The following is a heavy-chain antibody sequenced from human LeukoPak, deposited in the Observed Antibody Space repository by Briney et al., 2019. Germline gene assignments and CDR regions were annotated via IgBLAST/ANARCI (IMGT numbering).Heavy chain of an antibody. J-gene: IGHJ5*02. CDR2: IYHSGST. V-gene: IGHV4-39*07. Sequence: PSETLSLTCTVSGGSISSSSYYWGWIRQPPGKGLEWIGSIYHSGSTYYNPSLKSRVTISVDTSKNQFSLKLSSVTAADTAVYYCARGRIAAAGTPPSPRYYNWFDPWGQGTLVTVSS. CDR3: ARGRIAAAGTPPSPRYYNWFDP. CDR1: GGSISSSSYY. D-gene: IGHD6-13*01.